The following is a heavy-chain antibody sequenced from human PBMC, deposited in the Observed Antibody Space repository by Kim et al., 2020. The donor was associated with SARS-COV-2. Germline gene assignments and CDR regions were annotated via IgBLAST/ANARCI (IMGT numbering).Heavy chain of an antibody. CDR3: ARARGEVWSGYPDDAFDI. J-gene: IGHJ3*02. D-gene: IGHD3-3*01. Sequence: SETLSLTCTVSGGSISSGDYYWSWIRQPPGKGLEWIGYIYYSGSTYYNPSLKSRVTISVDTSKNQFSLKLSSVTAADTAVYYCARARGEVWSGYPDDAFDIWGQGTMVTVSS. CDR2: IYYSGST. V-gene: IGHV4-30-4*01. CDR1: GGSISSGDYY.